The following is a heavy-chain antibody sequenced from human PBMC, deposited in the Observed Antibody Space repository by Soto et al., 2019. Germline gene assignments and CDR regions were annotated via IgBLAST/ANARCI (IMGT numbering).Heavy chain of an antibody. V-gene: IGHV3-9*01. Sequence: PGGSLRLSCAASGFTFDDYAMHWVRQAPGKGLEWVSGISWNSGSIGYADSVKGRFTISRDNAKNSLYLQMNSLRAEDTALYYWAKSSYSYGLDYWGQGTLVTVSS. CDR2: ISWNSGSI. J-gene: IGHJ4*02. CDR1: GFTFDDYA. D-gene: IGHD5-18*01. CDR3: AKSSYSYGLDY.